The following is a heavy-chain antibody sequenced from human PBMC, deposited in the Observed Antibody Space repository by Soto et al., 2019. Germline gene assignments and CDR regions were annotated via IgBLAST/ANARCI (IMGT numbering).Heavy chain of an antibody. Sequence: PSETLSLTCTVSGGSISSGGYYWSWIRQHPGKGLEWIGYIYYSGSTYYNPSLKSRVTISVDTSKNQFSLKLSSVTAADTAVYYCARHGDCSSTSCITTFDYWGQGTLVTVSS. J-gene: IGHJ4*02. CDR3: ARHGDCSSTSCITTFDY. D-gene: IGHD2-2*01. CDR2: IYYSGST. CDR1: GGSISSGGYY. V-gene: IGHV4-31*03.